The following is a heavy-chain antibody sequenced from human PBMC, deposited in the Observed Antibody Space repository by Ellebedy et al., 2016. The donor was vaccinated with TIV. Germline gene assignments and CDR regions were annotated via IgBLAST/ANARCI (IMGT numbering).Heavy chain of an antibody. J-gene: IGHJ4*02. D-gene: IGHD6-19*01. CDR3: ARDRGSGWNFFDE. V-gene: IGHV3-74*01. Sequence: GESLKISXAASGFTFSSLRMHWVRQAPGKGLVWVARIESDGSSTSYADSVKGRFTISRDNAKNTLYLQMNSLRVEDTAVYYCARDRGSGWNFFDEWGQGALVTVSS. CDR2: IESDGSST. CDR1: GFTFSSLR.